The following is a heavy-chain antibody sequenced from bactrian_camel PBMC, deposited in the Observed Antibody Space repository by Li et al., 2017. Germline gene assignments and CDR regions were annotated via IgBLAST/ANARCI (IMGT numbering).Heavy chain of an antibody. CDR3: AAGSWVAGPLDEHDYVH. CDR1: GFTFSSRD. D-gene: IGHD6*01. Sequence: DVQLVESGGGLVQPGGSLRISCAASGFTFSSRDMSWVRQVPGKGLEWVSLINVYGGSTISADSVKGRLTISRDNAKNTLYLQLNSLKTEDTAMYYCAAGSWVAGPLDEHDYVHWGQGTQVTVS. CDR2: INVYGGST. J-gene: IGHJ4*01. V-gene: IGHV3S40*01.